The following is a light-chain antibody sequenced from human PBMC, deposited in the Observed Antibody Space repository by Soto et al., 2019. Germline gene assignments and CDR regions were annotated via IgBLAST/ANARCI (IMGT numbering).Light chain of an antibody. J-gene: IGKJ4*01. V-gene: IGKV1-33*01. CDR2: DAS. CDR1: QDITNY. CDR3: QQHDSLPLT. Sequence: DIQMTQSPSSLSASVGDRVSITCQASQDITNYLSWYQQKPGKAPKLLIYDASNLEAGVPSRFSGSGSGTDFTFTTDILQPEDIATYYCQQHDSLPLTFGGGTKVETK.